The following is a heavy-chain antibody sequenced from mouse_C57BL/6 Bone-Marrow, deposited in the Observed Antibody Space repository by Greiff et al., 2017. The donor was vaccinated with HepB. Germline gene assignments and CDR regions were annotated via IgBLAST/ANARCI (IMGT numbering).Heavy chain of an antibody. Sequence: QVQLQQPGAELVKPGASVKMSCKASGYTFTSYWITWVKQRPGQGLEWIGDIYPGSGSTNYNEKFKSKATLTVDTSSSTAYMQLSSLTSEDSAVYYCARYYDYDVSWFAYWGQGTLFTVSA. CDR1: GYTFTSYW. CDR3: ARYYDYDVSWFAY. J-gene: IGHJ3*01. D-gene: IGHD2-4*01. CDR2: IYPGSGST. V-gene: IGHV1-55*01.